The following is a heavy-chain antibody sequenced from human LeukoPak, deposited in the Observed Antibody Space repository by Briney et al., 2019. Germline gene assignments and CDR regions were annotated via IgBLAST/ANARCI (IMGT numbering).Heavy chain of an antibody. CDR2: IYYSGST. CDR3: ARVDYYDSSGYPNYDY. D-gene: IGHD3-22*01. J-gene: IGHJ4*02. CDR1: GGAIRSYY. V-gene: IGHV4-59*01. Sequence: SKTLSLTCTVSGGAIRSYYWSWIRQPPGKGLEWIGYIYYSGSTNYNPSLKSRVTISLDTSKNQFSLKLSSVTAADTAVYYCARVDYYDSSGYPNYDYWGQGTLVTVSS.